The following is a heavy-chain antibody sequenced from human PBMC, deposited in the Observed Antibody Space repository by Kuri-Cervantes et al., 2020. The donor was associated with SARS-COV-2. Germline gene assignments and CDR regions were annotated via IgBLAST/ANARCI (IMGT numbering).Heavy chain of an antibody. V-gene: IGHV4-61*01. J-gene: IGHJ4*02. Sequence: SETLSLTCTVSGDSISRGTFFCIWIRQPPGKGLEWIGYIYYSGSTNYNPSLKSRVTISVDTSKNQFSLKLSSVTAADTAVYYCARETYEPLGTIFGVPGVPYFDYWGQGTLVTVSS. CDR2: IYYSGST. CDR3: ARETYEPLGTIFGVPGVPYFDY. D-gene: IGHD3-3*01. CDR1: GDSISRGTFF.